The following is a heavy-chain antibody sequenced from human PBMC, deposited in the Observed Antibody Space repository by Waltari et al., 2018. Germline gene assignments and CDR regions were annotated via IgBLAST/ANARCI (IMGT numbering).Heavy chain of an antibody. D-gene: IGHD4-17*01. V-gene: IGHV3-7*01. CDR1: GFTFSSYR. Sequence: EVHLVESGGGLVQPGGSLRLSCAASGFTFSSYRMSWVRQAPGRGREGGFNINQDGNKLYYVDSEEGRFTISRDNAKNSLYLQMNSLRAEDTAVYYCARDQMVTVTDDNWFDSWGQGNLVTVSS. J-gene: IGHJ5*01. CDR2: INQDGNKL. CDR3: ARDQMVTVTDDNWFDS.